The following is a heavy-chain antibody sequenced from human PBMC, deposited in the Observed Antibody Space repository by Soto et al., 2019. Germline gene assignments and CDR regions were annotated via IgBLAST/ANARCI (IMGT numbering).Heavy chain of an antibody. V-gene: IGHV1-18*01. J-gene: IGHJ4*02. CDR1: GYTFTNYG. D-gene: IGHD3-22*01. CDR2: ISAYNGNT. Sequence: QVQLVQSGAEVKKPGASVKVSCKASGYTFTNYGISWVRQVPGQGLEWMGWISAYNGNTNYAQKLQDRVTMTTDTSTSTAYMEMRSLRSDDTAVYYCARSGYYDSSGRSFDYWGQGTLVTVSS. CDR3: ARSGYYDSSGRSFDY.